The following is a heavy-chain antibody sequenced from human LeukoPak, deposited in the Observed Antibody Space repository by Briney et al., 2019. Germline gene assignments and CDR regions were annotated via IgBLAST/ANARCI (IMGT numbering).Heavy chain of an antibody. CDR2: INPKSGST. CDR3: ARDGQGSGKTYDY. J-gene: IGHJ4*02. V-gene: IGHV1-2*02. D-gene: IGHD1-1*01. Sequence: ASVKVSCKASGYTFTDYYMHWVRQAPGQGLEWMGWINPKSGSTNYAQQYQGGVTMTRDTSIRTAYMEPSSLRPDDTAVYFCARDGQGSGKTYDYWGQGTLVTVSS. CDR1: GYTFTDYY.